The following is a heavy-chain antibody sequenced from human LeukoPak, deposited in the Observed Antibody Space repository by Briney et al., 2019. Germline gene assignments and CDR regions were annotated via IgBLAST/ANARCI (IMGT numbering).Heavy chain of an antibody. CDR3: AKERDYGDYETMDAFDI. V-gene: IGHV3-30*02. Sequence: GGSLRLSCAASGFTFSSYGIHWVRQAPGKGLEWVAFIRYDGSNKYYADSVKGRFTISRDNSKNTLYLQMNSLRAEDTAVYYCAKERDYGDYETMDAFDIWGQGTMVTVSS. D-gene: IGHD4-17*01. CDR1: GFTFSSYG. J-gene: IGHJ3*02. CDR2: IRYDGSNK.